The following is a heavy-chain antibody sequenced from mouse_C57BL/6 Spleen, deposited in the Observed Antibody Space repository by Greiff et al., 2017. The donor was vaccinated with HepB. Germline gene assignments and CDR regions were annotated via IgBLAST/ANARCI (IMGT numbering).Heavy chain of an antibody. J-gene: IGHJ2*01. V-gene: IGHV1-39*01. CDR1: GYSFTDYN. CDR3: ARDGYYGSSYVFDY. Sequence: EVKLQESGPELVKPGASVKISCKASGYSFTDYNMNWVKQSNGKSLEWIGVINPNYGTTSYNQKFKGKATLTVDQSSSTAYMQLNSLTSEDSAVYYCARDGYYGSSYVFDYWGQGTTLTVSS. CDR2: INPNYGTT. D-gene: IGHD1-1*01.